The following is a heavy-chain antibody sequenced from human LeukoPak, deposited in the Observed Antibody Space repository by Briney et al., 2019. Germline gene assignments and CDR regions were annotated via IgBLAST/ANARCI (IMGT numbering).Heavy chain of an antibody. J-gene: IGHJ5*02. D-gene: IGHD6-13*01. V-gene: IGHV1-18*01. CDR1: GYTFTIYG. CDR3: ASDRLSFSSSINWFDP. CDR2: ISAYNGNT. Sequence: ASVKVSCKASGYTFTIYGISWVRQAPGQGLEWMGWISAYNGNTNYAQKLQGRVTMTTDTSTSTAYMELRSLRSDDTAVYYCASDRLSFSSSINWFDPWGQGTLVTVSS.